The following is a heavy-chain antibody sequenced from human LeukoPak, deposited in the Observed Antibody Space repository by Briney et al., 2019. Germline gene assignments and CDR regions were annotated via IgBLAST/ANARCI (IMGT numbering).Heavy chain of an antibody. V-gene: IGHV3-7*01. CDR1: GFTFSSYW. CDR2: IKQDGSEK. D-gene: IGHD3-3*01. Sequence: QPGGSLRLSCAASGFTFSSYWMSWVRQAPGKGLEWVANIKQDGSEKYYVDSVKGRFTISRDNAKNSLYLQMNSLRAEDTAVYYCARDRRLRFPEYNWFDPWGQGTLVTVSS. CDR3: ARDRRLRFPEYNWFDP. J-gene: IGHJ5*02.